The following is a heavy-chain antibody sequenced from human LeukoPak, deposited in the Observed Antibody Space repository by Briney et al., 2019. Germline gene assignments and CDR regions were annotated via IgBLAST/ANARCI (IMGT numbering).Heavy chain of an antibody. CDR1: GFTFSSYG. CDR2: IWYDGSNK. Sequence: GGSLRLSCAASGFTFSSYGMHWVRQAPGKGLEWVAVIWYDGSNKYYADSVKGRFTISRDNSKNTLYLQMNSLRAEDTAVYYCARGRVTMVRGVISYYGMDVWGQGTTVTVSS. CDR3: ARGRVTMVRGVISYYGMDV. J-gene: IGHJ6*02. V-gene: IGHV3-33*01. D-gene: IGHD3-10*01.